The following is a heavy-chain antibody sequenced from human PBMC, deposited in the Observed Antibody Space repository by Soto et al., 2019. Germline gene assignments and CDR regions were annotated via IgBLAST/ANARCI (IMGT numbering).Heavy chain of an antibody. CDR1: GGSISSSSYY. V-gene: IGHV4-39*01. D-gene: IGHD3-22*01. Sequence: SETLSLTCTVSGGSISSSSYYWGWIRQPPGKGLEWIGSIYYSGSTYYNPSLKSRVTISVDTSKNQFSLKLSSVTAADTAVYYCARGGGSGYYYVILWAFDYWGQGTLVTVSS. CDR2: IYYSGST. J-gene: IGHJ4*02. CDR3: ARGGGSGYYYVILWAFDY.